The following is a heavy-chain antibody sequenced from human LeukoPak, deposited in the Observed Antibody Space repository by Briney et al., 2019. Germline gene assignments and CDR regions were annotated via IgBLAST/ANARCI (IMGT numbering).Heavy chain of an antibody. J-gene: IGHJ4*02. D-gene: IGHD2-21*02. CDR3: AKDPSSVVVTATADY. Sequence: GGSLRLSCAASGFTFSSYAMSWVRQAPGKGLEWVSAISGSGGNTYYADSVKGRFTISRDNSKNTLYLQMNSLRAEDTAVYYCAKDPSSVVVTATADYWGQGTLVTVSS. CDR1: GFTFSSYA. V-gene: IGHV3-23*01. CDR2: ISGSGGNT.